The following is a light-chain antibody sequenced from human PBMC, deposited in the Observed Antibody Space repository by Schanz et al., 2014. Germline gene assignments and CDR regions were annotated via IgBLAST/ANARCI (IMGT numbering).Light chain of an antibody. J-gene: IGLJ3*02. CDR1: TSDIGSYDF. CDR3: CAYAGSKYFGV. Sequence: QSALTQPASVSGAPGQSITISCTGTTSDIGSYDFVSWYRQHPGEAPKLMIYEGSKRPSGVSNRFSASKSGNTASLTISGLQAEDEADYYCCAYAGSKYFGVFGGGTKLTVL. V-gene: IGLV2-23*01. CDR2: EGS.